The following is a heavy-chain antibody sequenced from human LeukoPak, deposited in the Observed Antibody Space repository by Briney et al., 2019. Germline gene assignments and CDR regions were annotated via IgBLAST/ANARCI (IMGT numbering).Heavy chain of an antibody. Sequence: GGSLRLSCAAPGFTVSSNYMSWVRQAPGKGLEWVSVIYSGGSTYYADSVKGRFTISRDNSKNTLYLQMNSLRAEDTAVYYCARDFDYGDYGAFDIWGQGTMVTVSS. J-gene: IGHJ3*02. D-gene: IGHD4-17*01. CDR2: IYSGGST. V-gene: IGHV3-53*01. CDR1: GFTVSSNY. CDR3: ARDFDYGDYGAFDI.